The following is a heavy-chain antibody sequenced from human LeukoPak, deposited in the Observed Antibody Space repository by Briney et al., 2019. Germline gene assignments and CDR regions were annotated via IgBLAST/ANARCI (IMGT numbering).Heavy chain of an antibody. J-gene: IGHJ4*02. CDR2: INGNGGNV. CDR3: AREPRPVGATSFGYYFDY. CDR1: GYTFINYY. D-gene: IGHD1-26*01. V-gene: IGHV1-46*01. Sequence: ASVKVSCKASGYTFINYYMHWVRQAPGQGLEWMGIINGNGGNVNYAQNFQGRVVMTRDTSTSTVHMDLSSLRSEDAAVYYCAREPRPVGATSFGYYFDYWGQGTLVTVSS.